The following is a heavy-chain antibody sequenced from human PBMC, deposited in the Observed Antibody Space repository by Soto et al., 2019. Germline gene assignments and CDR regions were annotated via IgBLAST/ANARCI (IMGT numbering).Heavy chain of an antibody. CDR3: ARVRLGGAAASLDY. CDR1: GFTFSSYS. V-gene: IGHV3-48*02. J-gene: IGHJ4*02. Sequence: GGSLRLSCAASGFTFSSYSMNWVRQAPGKGLEWVSYISSSSSTIYYADSVKGRFTISRDNAKNSLYLQMNSLRDEDTAVYYCARVRLGGAAASLDYWGQGTLVTVSS. CDR2: ISSSSSTI. D-gene: IGHD3-16*01.